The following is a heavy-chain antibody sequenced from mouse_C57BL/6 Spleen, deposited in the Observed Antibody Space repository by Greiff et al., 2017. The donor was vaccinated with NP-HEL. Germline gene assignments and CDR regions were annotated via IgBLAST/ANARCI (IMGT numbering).Heavy chain of an antibody. CDR2: IYPGDGDT. Sequence: QVQLQQSGPELVKPGASVKISCKASGYAFSSSWMNWVKQRPGKGLEWIGRIYPGDGDTNYNGKFKGKATLTADKSSSTAYRQLSSLTSEDSAVYFCAREEAYYFDYWGQGTTLTVSS. J-gene: IGHJ2*01. CDR1: GYAFSSSW. CDR3: AREEAYYFDY. V-gene: IGHV1-82*01.